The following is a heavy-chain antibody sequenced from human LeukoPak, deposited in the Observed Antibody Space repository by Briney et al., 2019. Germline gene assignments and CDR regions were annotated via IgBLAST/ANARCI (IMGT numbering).Heavy chain of an antibody. V-gene: IGHV3-9*01. CDR3: AKGLPGVSDSSGYYNY. J-gene: IGHJ4*02. CDR2: ISWNSGSR. D-gene: IGHD3-22*01. Sequence: PARSLRLSCAASGFTFDDYAMHWVRQAPGKGLEWVSGISWNSGSRGYADSVKGRFTISRDHVANSLYLLMNSLRAEDTALYYCAKGLPGVSDSSGYYNYWGQGTLVTVSS. CDR1: GFTFDDYA.